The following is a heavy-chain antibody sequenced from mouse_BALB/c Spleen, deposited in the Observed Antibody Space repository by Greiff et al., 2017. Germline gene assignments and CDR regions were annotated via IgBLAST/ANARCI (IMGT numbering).Heavy chain of an antibody. CDR2: ISSGSSTI. CDR1: GFTFSSFG. D-gene: IGHD2-10*01. CDR3: ARSYYGNTAWFAY. Sequence: EVMLVESGGGLVQPGGSRKLSCAASGFTFSSFGMHWVRQAPEKGLEWVAYISSGSSTIYYADTVKGRFTISRDNPKNTLFLQMTSLRSEDTAMYYCARSYYGNTAWFAYWGQGTLVTVSA. V-gene: IGHV5-17*02. J-gene: IGHJ3*01.